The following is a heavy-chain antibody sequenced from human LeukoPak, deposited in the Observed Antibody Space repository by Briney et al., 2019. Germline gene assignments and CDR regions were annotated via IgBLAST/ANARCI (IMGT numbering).Heavy chain of an antibody. CDR3: ARGPRAAADDY. CDR1: GYTFINYA. CDR2: INAVNGNT. D-gene: IGHD6-13*01. V-gene: IGHV1-3*01. J-gene: IGHJ4*02. Sequence: ASVKVSYKASGYTFINYAINWGRQAPGQRLEWVGWINAVNGNTKYSPKFQGRVSITRDTSASTAYMELSSLTSEDTAVYYCARGPRAAADDYWGQGTLVTVS.